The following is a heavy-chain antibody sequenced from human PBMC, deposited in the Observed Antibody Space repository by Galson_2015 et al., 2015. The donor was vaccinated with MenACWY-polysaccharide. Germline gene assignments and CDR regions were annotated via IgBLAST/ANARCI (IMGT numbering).Heavy chain of an antibody. CDR3: ARGPASAYCSSTSCHHYFDY. CDR2: ISAYNGNT. J-gene: IGHJ4*02. V-gene: IGHV1-18*01. CDR1: GYTFTSYD. D-gene: IGHD2-2*01. Sequence: SVKVSCKASGYTFTSYDINWVRQAPGQGLEWMGWISAYNGNTNYAQKLQGRVTMTTDTSTSTAYMELRSLRSDDTAVYYCARGPASAYCSSTSCHHYFDYWGQGTLVTVSS.